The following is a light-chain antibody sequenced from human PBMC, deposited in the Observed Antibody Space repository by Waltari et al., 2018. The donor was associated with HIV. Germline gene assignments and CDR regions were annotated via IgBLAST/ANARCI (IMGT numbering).Light chain of an antibody. V-gene: IGLV1-51*01. J-gene: IGLJ3*02. Sequence: QPVLPQPPSVSATPGQHVAISCSGSSPNIGSHYVAWYQQFPGAAPQPLFFGHSKRPSGIPDRFFGSRACTAATLGIPRLQTGDEAHYYCATWDNRLQNGVFGGGTQGTVL. CDR1: SPNIGSHY. CDR3: ATWDNRLQNGV. CDR2: GHS.